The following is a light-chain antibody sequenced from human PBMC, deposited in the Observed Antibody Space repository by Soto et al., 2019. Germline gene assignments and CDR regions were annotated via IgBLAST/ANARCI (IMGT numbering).Light chain of an antibody. CDR1: QSISSY. CDR3: QQSYSTLFT. J-gene: IGKJ3*01. V-gene: IGKV1-39*01. Sequence: DIQMTQSPSSLSASVGDRVTITCRASQSISSYLNWYQQNPGKAPKLLIYAASSLQSGVPSRFSGSGAGTDFTLTISSLQPEAFATYYCQQSYSTLFTFGPGTKVDIK. CDR2: AAS.